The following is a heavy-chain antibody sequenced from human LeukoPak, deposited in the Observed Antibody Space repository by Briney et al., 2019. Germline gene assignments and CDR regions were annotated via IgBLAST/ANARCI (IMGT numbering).Heavy chain of an antibody. V-gene: IGHV3-30*02. CDR2: IRYDGSNK. D-gene: IGHD5-18*01. J-gene: IGHJ4*02. CDR3: ARGSYENRYYFDY. Sequence: GGSLRLSCAASGFTFSSYGMHWVRQAPGKGLEWVAFIRYDGSNKYYADSVKGRFTISRDNSKNTLYLQMNSLRAEDTAVYYCARGSYENRYYFDYWGQGTLVTVSS. CDR1: GFTFSSYG.